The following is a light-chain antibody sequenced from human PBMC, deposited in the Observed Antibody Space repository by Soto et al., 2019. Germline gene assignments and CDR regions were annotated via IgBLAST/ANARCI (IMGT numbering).Light chain of an antibody. J-gene: IGKJ1*01. CDR2: GAS. Sequence: EIVMTQSPATLSVSPGERVALSCRASQSVGNSYLAWYQQKPGQAPRLLIYGASTRATGIPARFSGSGSGTEFTLTISSLQSEDFAVYYCQQYNNWPPVTFGQGTKVDNK. V-gene: IGKV3-15*01. CDR1: QSVGNSY. CDR3: QQYNNWPPVT.